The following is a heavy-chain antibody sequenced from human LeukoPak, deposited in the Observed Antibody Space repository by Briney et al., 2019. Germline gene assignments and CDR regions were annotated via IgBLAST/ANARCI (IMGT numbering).Heavy chain of an antibody. CDR2: INHSGST. V-gene: IGHV4-34*01. D-gene: IGHD2-2*01. Sequence: SETLSLTCAVYGGSFSGYYWSWIRQPPGKGLEWIGEINHSGSTNYNPSLKSRVTISVGTSKNQFSLKLSSVTAADTAVYYCARGSAEGIIVVPAAHYNWFDPWGQGTLVTVSS. CDR1: GGSFSGYY. CDR3: ARGSAEGIIVVPAAHYNWFDP. J-gene: IGHJ5*02.